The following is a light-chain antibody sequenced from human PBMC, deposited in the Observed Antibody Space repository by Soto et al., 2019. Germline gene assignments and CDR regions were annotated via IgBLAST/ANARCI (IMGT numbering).Light chain of an antibody. V-gene: IGKV3-15*01. CDR1: QSVNSN. CDR3: HQYNDWPRT. J-gene: IGKJ1*01. CDR2: DAA. Sequence: EIVMTQSPGTLSVSPGERATLSCRASQSVNSNLAWYQQKPGQSPRLLIYDAATRATDIPARFSGSGSGTKFNLTISSLESEDFAVYYCHQYNDWPRTCGQGTKVEIK.